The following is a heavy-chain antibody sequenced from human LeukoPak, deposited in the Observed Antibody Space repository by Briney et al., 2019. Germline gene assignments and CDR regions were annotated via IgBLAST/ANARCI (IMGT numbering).Heavy chain of an antibody. CDR2: ISGSGGST. J-gene: IGHJ3*02. CDR3: AFCSRYCSGGGAFDI. D-gene: IGHD2-15*01. Sequence: GGSLRLSCAASGFTFSSYAMSWVRQAPGKGLEWVSAISGSGGSTYYADSVKGRFTISRDNSKNTLYLQMNSLRAEDTAVYYCAFCSRYCSGGGAFDIWGQGTMVTVSS. V-gene: IGHV3-23*01. CDR1: GFTFSSYA.